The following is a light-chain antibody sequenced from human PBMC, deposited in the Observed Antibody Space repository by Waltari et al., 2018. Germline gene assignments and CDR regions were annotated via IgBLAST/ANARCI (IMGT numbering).Light chain of an antibody. CDR3: QQYDGEVVT. CDR2: GTS. Sequence: EIVLTQTPGTLSLSPGERAALSCRASQSVTSSSLTWYQKKVGQAARLLIYGTSSRATCIPDRFSGSGSGTEFTLTISRLEPEDFSVYYCQQYDGEVVTFGGGTKVEI. J-gene: IGKJ4*01. CDR1: QSVTSSS. V-gene: IGKV3-20*01.